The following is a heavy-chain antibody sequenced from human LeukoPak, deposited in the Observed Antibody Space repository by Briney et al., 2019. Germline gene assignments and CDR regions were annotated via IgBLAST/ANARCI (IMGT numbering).Heavy chain of an antibody. V-gene: IGHV5-51*01. D-gene: IGHD2-15*01. CDR1: GYSFTSYW. Sequence: GESLKISCKGSGYSFTSYWIGWVRQMPEKGLEWMGIIYPGDSDTRYSPSFQGQVTISADKSISTAYLQWSSLKASDTAMYYCARRYCSGGSCYSWFDPWGQGTLVTVSS. CDR3: ARRYCSGGSCYSWFDP. CDR2: IYPGDSDT. J-gene: IGHJ5*02.